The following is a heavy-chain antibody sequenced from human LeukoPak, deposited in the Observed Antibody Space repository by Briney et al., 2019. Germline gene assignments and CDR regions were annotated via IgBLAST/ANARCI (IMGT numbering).Heavy chain of an antibody. V-gene: IGHV3-23*01. CDR3: AKDQLTYYYDSSGYYPDDY. CDR1: GFTFSSYA. D-gene: IGHD3-22*01. J-gene: IGHJ4*02. CDR2: ISGSGGST. Sequence: PGGSLRLSCAASGFTFSSYAMSWVRRAPGKGLEWVSAISGSGGSTYYADSVKGRFTISRDNSKNTLYLQMNSLRAEDTAVYYCAKDQLTYYYDSSGYYPDDYWGQGTLVTVSS.